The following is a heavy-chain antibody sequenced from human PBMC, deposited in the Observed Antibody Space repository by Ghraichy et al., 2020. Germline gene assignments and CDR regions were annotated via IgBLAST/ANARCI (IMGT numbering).Heavy chain of an antibody. D-gene: IGHD2-2*03. V-gene: IGHV3-21*01. CDR2: ISSSSDYI. J-gene: IGHJ4*02. CDR3: ARDPGYWDYFDY. Sequence: GALRLSCAASGFTFSTYSMNWVRQAPGKGLEWVSSISSSSDYIYYADSVKGRFTISRDNAKNSLYLQMDSLRAEDTALYYCARDPGYWDYFDYWGQGTLVTVSS. CDR1: GFTFSTYS.